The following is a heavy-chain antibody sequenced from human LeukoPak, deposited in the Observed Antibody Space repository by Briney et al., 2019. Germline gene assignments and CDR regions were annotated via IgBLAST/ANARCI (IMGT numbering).Heavy chain of an antibody. D-gene: IGHD3-3*01. V-gene: IGHV3-74*01. J-gene: IGHJ4*02. CDR2: IQGDERSA. CDR3: VKGHAGTIFGVVPVNPLDY. CDR1: GFRFSGYW. Sequence: GGSLRLSCEVFGFRFSGYWMHWVRQAPGKGLEWVSRIQGDERSASHGDSVRGRFTISKDNAKNILYLQMDSLRVEDTAVYYCVKGHAGTIFGVVPVNPLDYWGQGTQVTVSS.